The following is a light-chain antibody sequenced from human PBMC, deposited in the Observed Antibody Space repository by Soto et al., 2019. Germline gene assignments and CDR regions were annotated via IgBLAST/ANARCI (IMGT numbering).Light chain of an antibody. V-gene: IGKV1-39*01. CDR3: QQSYSTLSIT. J-gene: IGKJ5*01. CDR1: QSISSW. CDR2: DAS. Sequence: IQLTQSPSPLSASVGDRVTITCLSSQSISSWLAWYQQKPGKAPKLLIYDASSLESGVPSRFSVSGSGTDFTLTISSLQPEDFATYYCQQSYSTLSITLGQGTRLEI.